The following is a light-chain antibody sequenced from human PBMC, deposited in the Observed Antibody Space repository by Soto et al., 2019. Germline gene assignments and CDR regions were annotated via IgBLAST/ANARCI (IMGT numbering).Light chain of an antibody. CDR1: QSIRSY. CDR3: QQSYSTPPYS. Sequence: DIQMTQSPSSLSASVGDRVPITCRASQSIRSYLNWYQQKPGKAPKLLIYAASSLQSGVPSRFSGSGSGTDFTLTISSLHPEDFATYYCQQSYSTPPYSFGQGTKLEIK. J-gene: IGKJ2*01. V-gene: IGKV1-39*01. CDR2: AAS.